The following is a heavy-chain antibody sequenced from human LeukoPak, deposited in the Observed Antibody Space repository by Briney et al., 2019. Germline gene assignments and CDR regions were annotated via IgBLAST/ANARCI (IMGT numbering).Heavy chain of an antibody. J-gene: IGHJ4*02. V-gene: IGHV3-33*06. D-gene: IGHD3-22*01. CDR3: AKDSYYDSSGYYR. Sequence: PGGSLRLSCAASGFTFSSYGMHWVRQAPGKGLEWVAVIWYDGSNKYYADSVKGRFTISRDNSKNTLYLQMNSLRAEDTAEYYCAKDSYYDSSGYYRWGQGTRVTVSS. CDR2: IWYDGSNK. CDR1: GFTFSSYG.